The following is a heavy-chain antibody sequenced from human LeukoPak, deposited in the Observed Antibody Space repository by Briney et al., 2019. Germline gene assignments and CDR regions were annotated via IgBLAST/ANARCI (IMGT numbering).Heavy chain of an antibody. D-gene: IGHD1-26*01. V-gene: IGHV3-21*04. Sequence: GGSLRLSCEASGFTFSTYSVNWVRQAPGKGLDWVSSISAGSSYIYYADSVKGRFTISRDNAKNSMYLQMNSLRAEDTAVYYCARISGSYVFDYWGQGTLVTVSS. CDR1: GFTFSTYS. CDR2: ISAGSSYI. J-gene: IGHJ4*02. CDR3: ARISGSYVFDY.